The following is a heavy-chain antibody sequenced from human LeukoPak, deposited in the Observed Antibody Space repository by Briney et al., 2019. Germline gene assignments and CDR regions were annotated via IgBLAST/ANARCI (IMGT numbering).Heavy chain of an antibody. J-gene: IGHJ4*02. CDR1: GGSISSYY. CDR3: ARDGYYYDSSGYWALGY. V-gene: IGHV4-4*07. CDR2: IYTSGST. Sequence: SETLSLTCTVSGGSISSYYWSWIRQPAGKGLEWIGRIYTSGSTNYNPSLKSRVTMSVDTSKNQFSLKLSSVTAADTAVYYCARDGYYYDSSGYWALGYWGQGTLVTVSS. D-gene: IGHD3-22*01.